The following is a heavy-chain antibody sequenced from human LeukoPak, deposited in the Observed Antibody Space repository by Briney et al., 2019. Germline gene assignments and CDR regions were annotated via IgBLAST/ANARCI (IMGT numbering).Heavy chain of an antibody. D-gene: IGHD6-19*01. CDR2: ISSSGSTI. J-gene: IGHJ3*01. CDR3: AKGVPGSGWYSGFDAFDV. Sequence: GSLRLSCAASGFTFSDYYMSWIRQAPGKGLEWVSYISSSGSTIYYADSVKGRFTISRDNSKSTLYLQMNSLRDEDTAVYYCAKGVPGSGWYSGFDAFDVCGQGTEVTVSS. CDR1: GFTFSDYY. V-gene: IGHV3-11*01.